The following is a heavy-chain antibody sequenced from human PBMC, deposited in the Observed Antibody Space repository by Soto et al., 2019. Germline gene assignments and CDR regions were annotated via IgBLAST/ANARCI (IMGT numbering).Heavy chain of an antibody. CDR2: IYYSGST. CDR3: ARETERGMGWFDP. V-gene: IGHV4-59*01. D-gene: IGHD2-15*01. J-gene: IGHJ5*02. CDR1: GGSISSYY. Sequence: QVQLQESGPGLVKPSETLSLTCTVSGGSISSYYWSWIRQPPGKGLEWIGYIYYSGSTNYNPSLKSRVTISVDTSKNQFSLKLSSVTAADTAVYYCARETERGMGWFDPWGQGTLVTVSS.